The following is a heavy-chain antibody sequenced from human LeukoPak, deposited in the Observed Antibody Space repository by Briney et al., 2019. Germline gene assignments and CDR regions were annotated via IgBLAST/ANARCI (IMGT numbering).Heavy chain of an antibody. CDR3: AKDLFYYDKGGFDY. D-gene: IGHD3-22*01. Sequence: GGSLRLSCAASGFTFSSYGLHWVRQAPDKGLEWVAFISYDGSNRFYGDSVKGRFTISRDNSKNTLYLQMNSLRTEDTAVYYCAKDLFYYDKGGFDYWGQGTLVTVSS. J-gene: IGHJ4*02. CDR2: ISYDGSNR. V-gene: IGHV3-30*18. CDR1: GFTFSSYG.